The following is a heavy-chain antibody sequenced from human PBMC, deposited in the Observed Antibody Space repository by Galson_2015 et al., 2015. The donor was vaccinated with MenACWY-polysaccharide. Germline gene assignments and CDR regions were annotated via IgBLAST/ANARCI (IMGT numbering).Heavy chain of an antibody. CDR3: ARGYMVRGGYFDP. D-gene: IGHD3-10*01. Sequence: SLRLSCAVSGFTFSSYLMTWVRQAPGKELEWVSYIGTSSSTISYADSVKGRFTISRDNAENSLYLQMNSLRVEDTAVYYCARGYMVRGGYFDPWGHGTLVTVSS. CDR1: GFTFSSYL. V-gene: IGHV3-48*01. CDR2: IGTSSSTI. J-gene: IGHJ4*01.